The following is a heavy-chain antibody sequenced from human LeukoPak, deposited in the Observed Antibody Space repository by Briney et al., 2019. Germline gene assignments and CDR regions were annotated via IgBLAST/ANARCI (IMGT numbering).Heavy chain of an antibody. CDR3: AKISGYDYYFDY. CDR1: GFTVSSNS. Sequence: GGSLRLSCTVSGFTVSSNSMSWVRQAPGKGLEWVSFIYSDNTHYSDSVKGRFTISRDNSKNTLYLQMNSLRAEDTAVYYCAKISGYDYYFDYWGQGTLVTVSS. CDR2: IYSDNT. D-gene: IGHD3-22*01. V-gene: IGHV3-66*03. J-gene: IGHJ4*02.